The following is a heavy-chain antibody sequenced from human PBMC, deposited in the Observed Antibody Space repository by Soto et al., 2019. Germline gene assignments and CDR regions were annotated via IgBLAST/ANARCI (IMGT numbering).Heavy chain of an antibody. CDR1: GGTFSIYT. Sequence: SVKVSCKASGGTFSIYTISWVRQAPGQGLEWMGRIIPILGIANYAQKFQGRVTITADKSTSTAYMELSSLRSEDTAVYYCARTYFSGGSCYGDHYYYYYMDVWGKGTTVTVSS. CDR3: ARTYFSGGSCYGDHYYYYYMDV. V-gene: IGHV1-69*02. CDR2: IIPILGIA. D-gene: IGHD2-15*01. J-gene: IGHJ6*03.